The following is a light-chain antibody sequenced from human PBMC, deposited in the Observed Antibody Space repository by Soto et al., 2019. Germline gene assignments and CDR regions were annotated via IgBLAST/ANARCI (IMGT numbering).Light chain of an antibody. CDR3: QQSYRSIT. V-gene: IGKV1-39*01. CDR2: TAS. J-gene: IGKJ5*01. CDR1: QDIATY. Sequence: DIQMTQSPSTLSASVGNRVTITCQASQDIATYLNWYQQKPGKAPKFLIYTASNLQSGVPSRFSGSGSGTDFALTISSLQPEDFATYYCQQSYRSITFGQGTRLEIK.